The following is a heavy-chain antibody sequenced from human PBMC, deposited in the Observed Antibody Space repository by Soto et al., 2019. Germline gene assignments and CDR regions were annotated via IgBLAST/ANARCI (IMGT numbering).Heavy chain of an antibody. Sequence: QVQLQQWGAGLLKPSETLSLTCAVYGGSFSGYYWSWIRQPPGKGLEWIGEINHSGSTNYNPSLKSRVTISVDTSKNQFSLKLSSVTAADTAVYYCARGSSSSWYPPLKWFDPWGQGTLVTVSS. V-gene: IGHV4-34*01. D-gene: IGHD6-13*01. CDR1: GGSFSGYY. CDR2: INHSGST. J-gene: IGHJ5*02. CDR3: ARGSSSSWYPPLKWFDP.